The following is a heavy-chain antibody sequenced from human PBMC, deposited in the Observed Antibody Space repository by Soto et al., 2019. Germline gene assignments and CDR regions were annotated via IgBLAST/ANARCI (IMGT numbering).Heavy chain of an antibody. J-gene: IGHJ4*02. D-gene: IGHD5-18*01. Sequence: QVQLVQSGAEVKKPGASVKVSCKASGYTFTSYYMHWVRQAPGQGLEWMGIINPSGGSTSYAQKFQGRVXXTXDMXTSTVYMELSSLRSEDTAVYYCARENTAMVQGFDYWGQGTLVTVSS. CDR2: INPSGGST. CDR1: GYTFTSYY. CDR3: ARENTAMVQGFDY. V-gene: IGHV1-46*01.